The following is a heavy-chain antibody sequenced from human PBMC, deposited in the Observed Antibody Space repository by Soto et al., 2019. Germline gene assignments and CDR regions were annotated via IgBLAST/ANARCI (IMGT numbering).Heavy chain of an antibody. Sequence: GESLKISCKGSGYSFTSYWIGWVRQMPGKGLEWMGIIYPGDSDTRYSPSFQGQVTISADKSISTAYLQWSSLKASDTAMYYCASTYYYDSSGYYSRSNWYFDLWGRGTLVTVSS. V-gene: IGHV5-51*01. J-gene: IGHJ2*01. D-gene: IGHD3-22*01. CDR1: GYSFTSYW. CDR2: IYPGDSDT. CDR3: ASTYYYDSSGYYSRSNWYFDL.